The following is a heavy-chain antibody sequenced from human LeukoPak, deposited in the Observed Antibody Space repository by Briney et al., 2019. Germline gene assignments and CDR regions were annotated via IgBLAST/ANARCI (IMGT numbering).Heavy chain of an antibody. D-gene: IGHD3-3*01. J-gene: IGHJ6*02. Sequence: PGGSLRLSCAASGFTFSNYGMHWVRQTPGKGLEWVAVISYDGTEEYYVDSVKGRFTISRDNSKNTLYLQMSSLRDEDTAVYYCAKGRDFWSGSYYYGMDVWGQGTTVTVSS. CDR2: ISYDGTEE. CDR1: GFTFSNYG. V-gene: IGHV3-30*18. CDR3: AKGRDFWSGSYYYGMDV.